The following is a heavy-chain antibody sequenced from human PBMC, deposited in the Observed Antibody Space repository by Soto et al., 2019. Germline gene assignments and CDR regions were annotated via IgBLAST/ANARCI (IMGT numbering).Heavy chain of an antibody. Sequence: ASVKVSCKASGYTFTTYGISWVRQAPGQGLEWMGWISPYNGTTKYAEKFQGEMTMTTDTATSTAYMDLRSLRSDDTAVYYCARDGERDTGLNFYYYLHGMDPWGQGTRVTVS. J-gene: IGHJ6*02. CDR1: GYTFTTYG. V-gene: IGHV1-18*04. D-gene: IGHD1-1*01. CDR3: ARDGERDTGLNFYYYLHGMDP. CDR2: ISPYNGTT.